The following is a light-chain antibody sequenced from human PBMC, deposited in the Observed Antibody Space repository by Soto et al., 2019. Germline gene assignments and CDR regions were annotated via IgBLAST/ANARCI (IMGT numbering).Light chain of an antibody. J-gene: IGLJ3*02. Sequence: QSALTQPASVSGSPGQAITISCTGTSSDVGAYNYVCWYQQYPGKAPRLMIYDVSNRPSGVSNRFSGSKSGNTASLTISGLQAEDEADYYCSSYGGSNTVWVFGGGTKLTVL. CDR3: SSYGGSNTVWV. CDR1: SSDVGAYNY. V-gene: IGLV2-14*03. CDR2: DVS.